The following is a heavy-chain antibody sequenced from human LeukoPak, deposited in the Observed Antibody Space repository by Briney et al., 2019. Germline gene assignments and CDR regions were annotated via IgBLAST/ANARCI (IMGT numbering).Heavy chain of an antibody. CDR1: GDSISSTDYY. CDR3: ARINWYFDL. J-gene: IGHJ2*01. V-gene: IGHV4-30-4*08. Sequence: SQTLSLTCTVSGDSISSTDYYWGWVRQPPGKGLEWLGYIYNTGTAYYNPSLKSRVTVLVDTSKNQFSLKLSSVTAADTAVYYCARINWYFDLWGRSTLVTVSS. CDR2: IYNTGTA.